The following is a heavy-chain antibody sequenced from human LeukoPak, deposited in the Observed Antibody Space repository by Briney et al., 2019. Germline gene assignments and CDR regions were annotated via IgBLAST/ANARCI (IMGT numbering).Heavy chain of an antibody. V-gene: IGHV4-4*07. CDR2: IYTSGST. Sequence: PSETLSLTYTVSGGSISSYYWSWIRQPAGKGLEWIGRIYTSGSTNCNPSLKSRVTMSVDTSKNQFSLKLSSVTAADTAVYYCARAEYSSSPYYYGMDVWGQGTTVTVSS. CDR3: ARAEYSSSPYYYGMDV. CDR1: GGSISSYY. D-gene: IGHD6-6*01. J-gene: IGHJ6*02.